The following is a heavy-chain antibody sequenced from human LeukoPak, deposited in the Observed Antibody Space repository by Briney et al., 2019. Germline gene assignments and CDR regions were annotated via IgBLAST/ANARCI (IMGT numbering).Heavy chain of an antibody. D-gene: IGHD5-24*01. Sequence: GGSLRLSCAASGFTFSSYAMHWVRQAPGKGLEWVAVISYDGSNKYYADSVKGRFTISRDNAKNSLYLQMNSLRAEDTAVYYCARFSSYAFDIWGQGTVVTVSS. J-gene: IGHJ3*02. V-gene: IGHV3-30-3*01. CDR3: ARFSSYAFDI. CDR1: GFTFSSYA. CDR2: ISYDGSNK.